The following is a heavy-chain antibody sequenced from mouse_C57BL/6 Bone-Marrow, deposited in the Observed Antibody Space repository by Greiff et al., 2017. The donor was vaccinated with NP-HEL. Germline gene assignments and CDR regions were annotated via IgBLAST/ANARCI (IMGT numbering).Heavy chain of an antibody. V-gene: IGHV5-17*01. CDR3: ARPCGSPWWYVDV. J-gene: IGHJ1*03. CDR1: GFTFSDYG. CDR2: ISSGSSTI. D-gene: IGHD1-1*01. Sequence: EVKLMESGGGLVKPGGSLKLSCAASGFTFSDYGMHWVRQAPEKGLEWVAYISSGSSTIYYADTVKGRFTISRDNAKNTLFLQMTSLRSEDTAMYYCARPCGSPWWYVDVWGTGTTVTVSS.